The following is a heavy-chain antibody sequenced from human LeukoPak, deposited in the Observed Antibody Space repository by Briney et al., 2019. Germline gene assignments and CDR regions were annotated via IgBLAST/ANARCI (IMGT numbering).Heavy chain of an antibody. J-gene: IGHJ4*02. Sequence: GESLKISCKGSGYIFTSYWIGWVRQMPGKGLEWMGIIYPGDSDTRYSPSFQGQVIISADKSISTAYLQWSSLKASDTAMYYCARKYSSAWYVWFDYWGQGTLVTVSS. D-gene: IGHD6-13*01. CDR1: GYIFTSYW. CDR2: IYPGDSDT. CDR3: ARKYSSAWYVWFDY. V-gene: IGHV5-51*01.